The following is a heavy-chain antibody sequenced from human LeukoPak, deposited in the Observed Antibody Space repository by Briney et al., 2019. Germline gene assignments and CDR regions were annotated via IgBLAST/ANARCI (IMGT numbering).Heavy chain of an antibody. D-gene: IGHD3-22*01. J-gene: IGHJ4*02. V-gene: IGHV3-30*18. Sequence: PGGSLRLSCAASGFTFSSYGMHWVRQAPGKGLEWVAVISYDGSDKYYADSVKGRFTISRDNSRNTLYLQMNSLRAEDTAAYYCAKEATYYYDSSGCFFDYWGQGTLVTVSS. CDR2: ISYDGSDK. CDR1: GFTFSSYG. CDR3: AKEATYYYDSSGCFFDY.